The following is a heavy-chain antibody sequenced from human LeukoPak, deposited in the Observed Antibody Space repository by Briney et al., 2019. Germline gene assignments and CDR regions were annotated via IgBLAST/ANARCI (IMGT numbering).Heavy chain of an antibody. CDR1: GFTFSSYW. Sequence: PGGSLRLSCAASGFTFSSYWMHWVRQAPGKGLEWVSAISGSGGSTYYADSVKGRFTISRDNSKNTLYLQMNSLRAEDTAVYYCANAPLIPPYYYYGMDVWGQGTTVTVSS. D-gene: IGHD3-16*01. CDR3: ANAPLIPPYYYYGMDV. J-gene: IGHJ6*02. V-gene: IGHV3-23*01. CDR2: ISGSGGST.